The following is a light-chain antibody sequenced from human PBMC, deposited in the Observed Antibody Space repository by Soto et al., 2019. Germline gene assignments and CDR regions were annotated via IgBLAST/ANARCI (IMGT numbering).Light chain of an antibody. CDR2: AIS. CDR3: QQYHNWPPRT. Sequence: EIVMTQSPATLSVSPGGRATLSCRASQNLNSNLAWYQQKPGQAPRLLIYAISTRAPGIPARFSGSGSGTEFTLTISSLQSGDFAVYYCQQYHNWPPRTFGQGTKVEIK. J-gene: IGKJ1*01. V-gene: IGKV3-15*01. CDR1: QNLNSN.